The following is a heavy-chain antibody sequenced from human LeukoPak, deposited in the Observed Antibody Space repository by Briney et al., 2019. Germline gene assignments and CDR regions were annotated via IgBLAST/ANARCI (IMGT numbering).Heavy chain of an antibody. V-gene: IGHV3-30-3*01. D-gene: IGHD5-24*01. CDR3: ARERDYSRDGYNYYYYGMDI. J-gene: IGHJ6*02. CDR1: GFTFSSYA. CDR2: ISYDGSNK. Sequence: GGSLRLSCAASGFTFSSYAMHWVRQAPGKGLEWVAVISYDGSNKYYADSVKGRFTISRDNSKNTLYLQMNSLRAEDTAVYYCARERDYSRDGYNYYYYGMDIWGQGTTVTVSS.